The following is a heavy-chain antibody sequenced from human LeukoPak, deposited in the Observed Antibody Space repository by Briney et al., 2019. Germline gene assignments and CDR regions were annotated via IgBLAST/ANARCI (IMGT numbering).Heavy chain of an antibody. CDR2: IYSGGTT. V-gene: IGHV3-66*01. J-gene: IGHJ3*02. CDR3: ARGAAATLGAFDI. D-gene: IGHD6-13*01. Sequence: GGSLRLSCAASGFTVSSSYMSWVRQAPGKGLEWVSVIYSGGTTYYADSVKGRFTISRDTSKNTLYLQMNSLRAEDTAVYYCARGAAATLGAFDIWGQGTMVTVSS. CDR1: GFTVSSSY.